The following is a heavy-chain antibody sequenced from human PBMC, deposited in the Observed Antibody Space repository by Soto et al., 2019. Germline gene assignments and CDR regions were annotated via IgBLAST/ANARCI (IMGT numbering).Heavy chain of an antibody. Sequence: GGSLRLSCAASGFGFRDHSMNWVRQAPGKGLEWISYIRGTTTISSADSVKGRFTIFRDNAENSLYLQMNSLREEDTAVYYCARDLSWAFDHCGQGALVTVSS. CDR2: IRGTTTI. V-gene: IGHV3-48*02. CDR3: ARDLSWAFDH. D-gene: IGHD6-13*01. J-gene: IGHJ4*02. CDR1: GFGFRDHS.